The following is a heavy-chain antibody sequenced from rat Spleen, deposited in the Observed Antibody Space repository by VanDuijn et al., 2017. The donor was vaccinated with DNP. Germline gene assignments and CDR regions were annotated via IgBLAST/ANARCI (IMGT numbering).Heavy chain of an antibody. CDR1: GFTFNNYW. CDR3: AKAGGYSPWYFDY. V-gene: IGHV5-31*01. J-gene: IGHJ2*01. Sequence: EVQLVDSGGGLVQPGRSLKLSCVASGFTFNNYWMTWIRQVPGKGLEWVASITSSGGNTYYRDSVKGRFTISRDNAKSTLYLQMDSLRSEETATYYCAKAGGYSPWYFDYWGQGVMVTVSS. CDR2: ITSSGGNT. D-gene: IGHD1-11*01.